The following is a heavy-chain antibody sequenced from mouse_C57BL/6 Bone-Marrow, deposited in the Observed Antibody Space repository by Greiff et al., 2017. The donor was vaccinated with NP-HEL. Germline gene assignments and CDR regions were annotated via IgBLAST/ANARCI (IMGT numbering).Heavy chain of an antibody. V-gene: IGHV1-69*01. J-gene: IGHJ4*01. CDR2: IDPSDSYT. CDR3: ALHYWGAMDY. CDR1: GYTFTSYW. Sequence: QVQLQQSGAELVMPGASVKLSCKASGYTFTSYWMHWVKQRPGQGLEWIGEIDPSDSYTNYNQKFKGKSTLTVDKSSSTAYMQLSSLTSEDSAVYYCALHYWGAMDYWGQGTSVTVSS. D-gene: IGHD4-1*01.